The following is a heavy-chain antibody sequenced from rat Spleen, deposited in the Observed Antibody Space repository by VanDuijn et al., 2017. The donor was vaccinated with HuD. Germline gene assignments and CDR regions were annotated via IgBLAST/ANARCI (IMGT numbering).Heavy chain of an antibody. J-gene: IGHJ4*01. V-gene: IGHV2-43*01. CDR3: ARHLREASGVMDA. CDR2: IWTGGST. CDR1: GLSLTSHH. D-gene: IGHD4-3*01. Sequence: QVQLKESGPGLVQPSQTLSLTCTVSGLSLTSHHVSWVRRPPGKGLEWMGVIWTGGSTSYNPHLKSRLSINRDTSKSQVLLKMNSLQAEDTGTYYGARHLREASGVMDAWGQGASVTVSS.